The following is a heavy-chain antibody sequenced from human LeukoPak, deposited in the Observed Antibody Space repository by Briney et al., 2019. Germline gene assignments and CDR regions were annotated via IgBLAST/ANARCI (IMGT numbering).Heavy chain of an antibody. CDR2: IYYSGST. D-gene: IGHD2-2*01. V-gene: IGHV4-59*01. CDR3: ARGVPAADNWFDP. Sequence: PSETLFLTCTVSGGSLSSYYWSWIRQPPGKGLEWSGYIYYSGSTNYSPSLKSRVTISVDTSKNQFSLKLSSVTAADTAVYYCARGVPAADNWFDPWGQGTLVTVSS. J-gene: IGHJ5*02. CDR1: GGSLSSYY.